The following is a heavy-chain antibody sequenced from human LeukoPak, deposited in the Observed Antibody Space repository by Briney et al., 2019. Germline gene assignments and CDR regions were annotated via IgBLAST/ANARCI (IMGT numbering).Heavy chain of an antibody. CDR2: INSDESTT. V-gene: IGHV3-74*01. CDR3: AREKQQRGFDY. J-gene: IGHJ4*02. D-gene: IGHD6-13*01. CDR1: GFTFSNYW. Sequence: GGSLRLSCAASGFTFSNYWMHWVRQAPGKGLVWVSRINSDESTTTYADSAKGRFTISRDNAENTLYLQMNTLRADDTAVYYCAREKQQRGFDYWGQGTLVTVSS.